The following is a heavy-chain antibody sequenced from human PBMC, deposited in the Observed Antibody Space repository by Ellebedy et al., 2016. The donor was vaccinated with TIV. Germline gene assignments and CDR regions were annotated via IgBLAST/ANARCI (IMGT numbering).Heavy chain of an antibody. CDR2: IRDGDGRT. J-gene: IGHJ4*02. D-gene: IGHD3-10*01. CDR3: AKVEFYGSDASF. CDR1: GFTFTNYA. V-gene: IGHV3-23*01. Sequence: GESLKISCVASGFTFTNYAVSWVRQAPGRGLEWASTIRDGDGRTFYADSVKGRFTISRDDSKNTVYLQMNSLRADDTALYYCAKVEFYGSDASFWGQGTLVTVSS.